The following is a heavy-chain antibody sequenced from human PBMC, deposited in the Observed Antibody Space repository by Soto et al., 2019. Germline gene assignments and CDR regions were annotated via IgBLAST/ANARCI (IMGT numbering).Heavy chain of an antibody. CDR1: GGSVSSGNYY. CDR3: ARLFTAMVDY. V-gene: IGHV4-39*01. Sequence: QVQLQESGPGLVKPSETLSLTCTVSGGSVSSGNYYWGWIRQPPGKGLEWIGSIYYSGSTYYNPSLKSRVTISVDTSKNQFSLKLSSVTAADTAVYYCARLFTAMVDYWGQGTLVTVSS. D-gene: IGHD5-18*01. CDR2: IYYSGST. J-gene: IGHJ4*02.